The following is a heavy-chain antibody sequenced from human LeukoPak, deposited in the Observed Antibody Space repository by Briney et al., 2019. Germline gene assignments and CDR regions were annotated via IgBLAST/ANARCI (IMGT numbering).Heavy chain of an antibody. CDR3: ARDSGEYYFDY. V-gene: IGHV1-3*01. CDR1: GYTFTSYA. CDR2: INAGSGNT. Sequence: GASVKVSCKASGYTFTSYAMHWVRQAPGQGLEWMGWINAGSGNTKYSQNLQGRVTISRDTSASTAYMELSSLTSEDTAVYYCARDSGEYYFDYWGQGTLVTVSS. J-gene: IGHJ4*02. D-gene: IGHD2-15*01.